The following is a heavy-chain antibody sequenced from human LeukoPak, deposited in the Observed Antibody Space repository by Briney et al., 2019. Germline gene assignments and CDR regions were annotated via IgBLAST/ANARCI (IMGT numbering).Heavy chain of an antibody. CDR1: GGSFSGYY. D-gene: IGHD2-8*01. Sequence: PSETLSLTCAVYGGSFSGYYWSWIRQPPGKGLEWIGEINHSGGTNYNPSLKSRVTISVDTSKNQFSLKLSSVTAADTAVYYCARGSCTNGVCYRFDYWGQGTLVTVSS. CDR2: INHSGGT. CDR3: ARGSCTNGVCYRFDY. V-gene: IGHV4-34*01. J-gene: IGHJ4*02.